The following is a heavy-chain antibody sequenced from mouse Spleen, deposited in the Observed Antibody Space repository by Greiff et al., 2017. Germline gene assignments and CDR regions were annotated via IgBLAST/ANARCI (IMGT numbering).Heavy chain of an antibody. CDR3: ARHDYDVDY. CDR1: GYTFTSYW. V-gene: IGHV1-7*01. D-gene: IGHD2-4*01. J-gene: IGHJ2*01. CDR2: INPSTGYT. Sequence: VQLQQSGAELAKPGASVKMSCKASGYTFTSYWMHWVKQRPGQGLEWIGYINPSTGYTEYNQKFKDKATLTADKSSSTAYMQLSSLTSEDSAVYYCARHDYDVDYWGQGTTLTVSS.